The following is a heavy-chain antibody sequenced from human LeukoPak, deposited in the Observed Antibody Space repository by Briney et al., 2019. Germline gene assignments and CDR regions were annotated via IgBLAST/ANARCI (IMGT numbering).Heavy chain of an antibody. V-gene: IGHV4-31*03. Sequence: SETLSLTCTVSGGSISSGGYYWSWIRQHPGKGLEWIGYIYYSGSTYYNPSLKSRVTISVDTSKNQFSLKLSSVTAADTAVYYCARLGYCSGGSCPNGDYYYYYGMDVWGQGTTVTVSS. CDR3: ARLGYCSGGSCPNGDYYYYYGMDV. CDR1: GGSISSGGYY. CDR2: IYYSGST. J-gene: IGHJ6*02. D-gene: IGHD2-15*01.